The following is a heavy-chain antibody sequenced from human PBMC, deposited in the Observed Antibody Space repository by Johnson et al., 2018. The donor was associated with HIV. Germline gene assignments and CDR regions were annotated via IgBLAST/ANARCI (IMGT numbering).Heavy chain of an antibody. D-gene: IGHD3-16*01. CDR3: ARDRQMGGGDADAFDI. CDR2: ISYDENNK. V-gene: IGHV3-30-3*01. J-gene: IGHJ3*02. CDR1: GFTFSSYA. Sequence: QVQLVESGGGVVQPGRSLRLSCAASGFTFSSYAMHWVRQAPGKGLEWVAVISYDENNKVYADSVKGRFTISRDNAKNSLYLLMNSLRAEDTGIYYCARDRQMGGGDADAFDIWGQGTLVSVSS.